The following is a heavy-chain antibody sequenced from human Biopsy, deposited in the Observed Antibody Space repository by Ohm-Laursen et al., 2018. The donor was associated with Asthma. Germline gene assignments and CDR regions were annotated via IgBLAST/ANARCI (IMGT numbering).Heavy chain of an antibody. J-gene: IGHJ5*02. D-gene: IGHD6-19*01. CDR3: ARASVAASSNWFDP. CDR2: IHYSGST. V-gene: IGHV4-30-4*01. CDR1: GAPLQIGDHY. Sequence: SQTLSLPCVVSGAPLQIGDHYWSWLRQPPGKGLEWSEPIHYSGSTPYNPSLKGGVTISVDTSKNQFSLKLSSVTAADTTVYYCARASVAASSNWFDPWGQGTLVTVSS.